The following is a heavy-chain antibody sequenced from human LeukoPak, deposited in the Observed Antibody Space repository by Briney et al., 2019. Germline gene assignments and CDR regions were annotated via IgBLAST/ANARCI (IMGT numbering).Heavy chain of an antibody. CDR1: GFTFSRYG. V-gene: IGHV3-30*02. J-gene: IGHJ1*01. Sequence: GGSLRLSCAASGFTFSRYGMHWVRQAPGKGLEWVAFIRYDGSKKHYADFVKGRFTISRDNAKDTLYLQVNSLRAEDTAVYYCAITVDCRATTDCYSYFHHWGQGTLVTVSS. CDR3: AITVDCRATTDCYSYFHH. CDR2: IRYDGSKK. D-gene: IGHD2-21*02.